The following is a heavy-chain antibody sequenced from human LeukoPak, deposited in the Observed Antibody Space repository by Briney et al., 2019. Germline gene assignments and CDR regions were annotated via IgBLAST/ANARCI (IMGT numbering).Heavy chain of an antibody. V-gene: IGHV1-46*01. Sequence: ASVKVSCKASGYTFTSYYMHWVRQAPGQGLEWMGIINPSGGSTRYAQKFQGRVTMTRDTSTSTVYMELSSLRSEDTAVYYCARADSYDFWSGYYYYYGMDVWGQGTTVTVSS. CDR3: ARADSYDFWSGYYYYYGMDV. CDR1: GYTFTSYY. J-gene: IGHJ6*02. CDR2: INPSGGST. D-gene: IGHD3-3*01.